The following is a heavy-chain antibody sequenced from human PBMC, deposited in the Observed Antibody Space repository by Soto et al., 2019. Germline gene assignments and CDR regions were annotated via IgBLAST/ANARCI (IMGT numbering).Heavy chain of an antibody. CDR3: ARVIAAAGDCDY. Sequence: HVQLVQSGAEVKKPGASVKVSCKASGYTFTSYGISWVRQAPGQGLEWMGWFSAYNGKTTYAQKLQGRVTMTTDTSTSTADMELRRLRSDGTAVYYCARVIAAAGDCDYWGQGTLVTVSS. J-gene: IGHJ4*02. D-gene: IGHD6-13*01. CDR2: FSAYNGKT. CDR1: GYTFTSYG. V-gene: IGHV1-18*01.